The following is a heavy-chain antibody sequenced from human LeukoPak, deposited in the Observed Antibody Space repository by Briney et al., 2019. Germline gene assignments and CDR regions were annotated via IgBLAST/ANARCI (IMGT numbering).Heavy chain of an antibody. V-gene: IGHV3-21*01. Sequence: KAGGFLRLSCVASGFTFSSYSMNWVRQAPGKGLEWVSSISSSSSYIYYADSVKGRFTISRDNAKNSLYLQMNSLRAEDTAVYYCARAPRPAMAPSWGQGTLVTVSS. CDR1: GFTFSSYS. CDR3: ARAPRPAMAPS. J-gene: IGHJ5*02. CDR2: ISSSSSYI. D-gene: IGHD5-18*01.